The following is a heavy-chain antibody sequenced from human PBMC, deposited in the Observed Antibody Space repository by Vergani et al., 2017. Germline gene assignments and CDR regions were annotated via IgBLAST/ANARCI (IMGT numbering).Heavy chain of an antibody. CDR2: INAGNGNT. Sequence: QVQLVQSGAEVKKPGASVKVSCKASGYTFTSYAMHWVRQAPGQRLEWMGWINAGNGNTKYSQKFQGRVTITADESTSTAYMELSSLRSEDTAVYYCARDDRVLTGGGAFDYWGQGTLVTVSS. CDR3: ARDDRVLTGGGAFDY. CDR1: GYTFTSYA. J-gene: IGHJ4*02. D-gene: IGHD3-9*01. V-gene: IGHV1-3*01.